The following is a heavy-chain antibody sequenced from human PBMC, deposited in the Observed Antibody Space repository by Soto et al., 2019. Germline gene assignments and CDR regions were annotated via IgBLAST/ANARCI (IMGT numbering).Heavy chain of an antibody. CDR2: ITAGNGNT. CDR1: GYTFTDYT. J-gene: IGHJ4*02. V-gene: IGHV1-3*01. Sequence: ASVKVSCKGSGYTFTDYTIHWVRQVPGQRLEWMGWITAGNGNTKYSQILQGRVTISRDTSASTAYMKLSSLRSEDTAVYYCARGGYCSGGNCYKWDSWGQGTLVTVSS. CDR3: ARGGYCSGGNCYKWDS. D-gene: IGHD2-15*01.